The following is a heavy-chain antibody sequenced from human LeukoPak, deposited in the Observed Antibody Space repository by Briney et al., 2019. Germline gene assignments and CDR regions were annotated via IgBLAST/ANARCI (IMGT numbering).Heavy chain of an antibody. CDR1: GYTFTGYY. V-gene: IGHV1-69*13. D-gene: IGHD3-22*01. Sequence: SVKVSCKASGYTFTGYYMHWVRQAPGQGLEWMGGIIPIFGTANYAQKFQGRVTITADESTSTAYMELSSLRSEDTAVYYCARVDEYYDSSGRTYYYYGMDVWGQGTTVTVSS. J-gene: IGHJ6*02. CDR2: IIPIFGTA. CDR3: ARVDEYYDSSGRTYYYYGMDV.